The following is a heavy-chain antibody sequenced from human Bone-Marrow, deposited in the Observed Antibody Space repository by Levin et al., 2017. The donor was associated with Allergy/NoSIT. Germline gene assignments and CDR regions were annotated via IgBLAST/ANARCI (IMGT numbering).Heavy chain of an antibody. J-gene: IGHJ6*02. Sequence: LSLTCAASGFTFSSYAMHWVRQAPGKGLEWVAVISYDGSNKYYADSVKGRFTISRDNSKNTLYLQMNSLRAEDTAVYYCARDRDLDYGALLDPSYYYYYGMDVWGQGTTVTVSS. V-gene: IGHV3-30*04. CDR3: ARDRDLDYGALLDPSYYYYYGMDV. CDR1: GFTFSSYA. CDR2: ISYDGSNK. D-gene: IGHD4-17*01.